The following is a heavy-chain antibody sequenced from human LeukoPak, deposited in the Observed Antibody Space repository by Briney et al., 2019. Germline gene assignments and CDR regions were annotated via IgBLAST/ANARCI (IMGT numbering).Heavy chain of an antibody. D-gene: IGHD6-13*01. CDR2: IYYSGST. J-gene: IGHJ6*03. CDR3: ARGIGSSWFPPYYYYYYMDV. CDR1: GGSISSSSYY. Sequence: PSETLSLTCTVSGGSISSSSYYWGWIRQPPGKGLEWVGSIYYSGSTYYNPSLKSRVTISVDTSKNQFSLKLSSVTAADTAVYYCARGIGSSWFPPYYYYYYMDVWGKGTTVTISS. V-gene: IGHV4-39*07.